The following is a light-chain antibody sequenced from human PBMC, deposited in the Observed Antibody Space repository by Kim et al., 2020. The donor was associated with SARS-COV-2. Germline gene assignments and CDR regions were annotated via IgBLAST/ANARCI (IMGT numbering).Light chain of an antibody. Sequence: EILMKQSPATLSVSPGERATLSCRASESINTYLAWYQQKPAQAPRLLMYDASTRATGIPARFSGSGSVTEFTLTISSLQSEDFAVYYCQQYNDWPPGDTFGQGTKLEI. CDR3: QQYNDWPPGDT. J-gene: IGKJ2*01. V-gene: IGKV3-15*01. CDR2: DAS. CDR1: ESINTY.